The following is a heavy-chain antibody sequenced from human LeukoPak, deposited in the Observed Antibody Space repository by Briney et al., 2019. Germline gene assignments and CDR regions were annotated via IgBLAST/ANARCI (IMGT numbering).Heavy chain of an antibody. V-gene: IGHV3-48*01. CDR3: ARGPLTLWFYFDY. J-gene: IGHJ4*02. Sequence: PGGSLRLSCAASGFTFSSYSMNWVRQAPGKGLEWVSYISSSSSTIYHADSVKGRFTISRDNAKNSLYLQMNSLRAEDTAVYYCARGPLTLWFYFDYWGQGTLVTVSS. CDR1: GFTFSSYS. D-gene: IGHD3-10*01. CDR2: ISSSSSTI.